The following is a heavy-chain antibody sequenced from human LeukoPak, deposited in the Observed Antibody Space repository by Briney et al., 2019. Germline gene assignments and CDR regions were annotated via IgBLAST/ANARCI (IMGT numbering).Heavy chain of an antibody. V-gene: IGHV3-21*01. CDR2: ISGRSSHV. Sequence: GGSLRLSCSASGFSFSDYDMNWVRQAPGKGLECVSAISGRSSHVYYGESVKGRFTISRDNAKNSLYLQLDSLGVEDTAVYYCGRAFPPLRTSSAGDLRGQGTLVTVSS. J-gene: IGHJ1*01. D-gene: IGHD3-16*01. CDR1: GFSFSDYD. CDR3: GRAFPPLRTSSAGDL.